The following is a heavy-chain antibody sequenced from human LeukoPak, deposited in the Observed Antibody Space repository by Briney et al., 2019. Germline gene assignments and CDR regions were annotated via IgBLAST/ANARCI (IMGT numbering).Heavy chain of an antibody. CDR1: GYTFTSYG. J-gene: IGHJ4*02. V-gene: IGHV1-18*01. CDR2: ISAYNGNT. D-gene: IGHD3-16*01. CDR3: ARDLGEWGVIFFDY. Sequence: ASVKVSCKASGYTFTSYGISWVRQAPGRGPEWMGWISAYNGNTKYAQKLQGRVTMTTDISTSTAYMELRSLRSDDTAVYYCARDLGEWGVIFFDYWGQGTLVTVSS.